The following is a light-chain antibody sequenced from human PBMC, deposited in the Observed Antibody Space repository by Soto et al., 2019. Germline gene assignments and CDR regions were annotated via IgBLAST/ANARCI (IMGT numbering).Light chain of an antibody. V-gene: IGKV1-9*01. CDR3: QHFNSFPPLFT. CDR1: QDIGHY. CDR2: ASS. Sequence: IPLTQTPSSLSASVGARVTITCRASQDIGHYLAWYQQKAGKAPELLIYASSTLQPGVPSRFSGGGSGTDFTLTISTLQPEDFATYYCQHFNSFPPLFTFGPGTKVNLK. J-gene: IGKJ3*01.